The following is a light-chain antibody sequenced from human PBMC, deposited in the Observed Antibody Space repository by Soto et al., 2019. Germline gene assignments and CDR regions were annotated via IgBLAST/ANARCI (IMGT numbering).Light chain of an antibody. CDR3: QQYYSIQFT. CDR1: QSVLYNSNNKNH. Sequence: DLVMTQAPDSLAVSLGERATINCKSSQSVLYNSNNKNHLGWFQQKPGHPPKLLIYGASFRPSGVPDRFSGSGCGKYLTLTISSLQAEDVAVYYCQQYYSIQFTLGQRTKVDIK. V-gene: IGKV4-1*01. CDR2: GAS. J-gene: IGKJ2*01.